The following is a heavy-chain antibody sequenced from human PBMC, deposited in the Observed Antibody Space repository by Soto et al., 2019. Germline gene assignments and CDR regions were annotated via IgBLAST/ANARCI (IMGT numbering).Heavy chain of an antibody. V-gene: IGHV2-5*02. J-gene: IGHJ4*02. CDR1: GFSLSSNGVG. Sequence: QITLRESGPALVRPTQTLTLTCTFSGFSLSSNGVGVGWIRQPPGKALEWLALIYWDDDHRYSPSLKTRLTIGKGXSKNQVVLTMTKLDPVDTATYYCAREMYYSTYFDSWGQGTLVTVSS. D-gene: IGHD3-10*01. CDR2: IYWDDDH. CDR3: AREMYYSTYFDS.